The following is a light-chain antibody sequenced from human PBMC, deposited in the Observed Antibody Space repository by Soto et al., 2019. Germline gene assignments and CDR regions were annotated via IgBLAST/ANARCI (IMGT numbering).Light chain of an antibody. CDR3: QQRTNWLYT. V-gene: IGKV3-11*01. J-gene: IGKJ2*01. Sequence: EIVLTQSPATLSLSPGERATLSCRASQSVNNYLAWYQQRPGQAPRLLIYDASNRAAGIPGRFSGSGSGTDFTLTIRSLDPEDFAVYYCQQRTNWLYTFGQGTKLEIK. CDR2: DAS. CDR1: QSVNNY.